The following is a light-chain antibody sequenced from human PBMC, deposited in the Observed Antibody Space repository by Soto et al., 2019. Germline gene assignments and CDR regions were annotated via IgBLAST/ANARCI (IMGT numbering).Light chain of an antibody. Sequence: DIQMTQSPSSLSASVGDRVTITCRASQSISSYLNWYQQKPGKAPKLLIYAASSLQSGLPSRFSGSGSGTDFTLTISSLQPEVFATYYCQQSYSTPYTFGQGTKLEIK. CDR2: AAS. V-gene: IGKV1-39*01. CDR1: QSISSY. J-gene: IGKJ2*01. CDR3: QQSYSTPYT.